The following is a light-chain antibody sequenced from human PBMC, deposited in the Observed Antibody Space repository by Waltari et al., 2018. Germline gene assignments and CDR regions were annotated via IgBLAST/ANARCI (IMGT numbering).Light chain of an antibody. V-gene: IGKV4-1*01. CDR2: WAS. Sequence: DIVMTQSPDSLAMSLGERATINCKSSQSLLYSSNGQNYLAWFQQTPGQPPKLLIYWASIRESGGPDRFSGSGSETDFTLTISSLQAEDVAIYYCQQFHSYPRTFGQGTKVEIK. J-gene: IGKJ1*01. CDR1: QSLLYSSNGQNY. CDR3: QQFHSYPRT.